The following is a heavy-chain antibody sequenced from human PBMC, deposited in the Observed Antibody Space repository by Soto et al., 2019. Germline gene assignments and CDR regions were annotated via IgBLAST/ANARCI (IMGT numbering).Heavy chain of an antibody. CDR3: VKDSYSGYDPFDY. V-gene: IGHV3-30*18. Sequence: PGGSLRLSCAASGFSFSNYGMHWVRQAPGKGLEWVAGISYDGRNKYFADSVKGRFTLSRDNSKNTLYLQLNSLRAEDTAVYYCVKDSYSGYDPFDYWGQGALVTVSS. J-gene: IGHJ4*02. CDR1: GFSFSNYG. D-gene: IGHD5-12*01. CDR2: ISYDGRNK.